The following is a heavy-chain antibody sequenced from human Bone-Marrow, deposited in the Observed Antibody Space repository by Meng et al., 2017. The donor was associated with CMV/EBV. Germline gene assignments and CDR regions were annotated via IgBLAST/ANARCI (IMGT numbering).Heavy chain of an antibody. CDR3: ARDSSGGGYGEYFQH. D-gene: IGHD6-25*01. CDR2: ISSSSSYI. CDR1: GFTFSSYS. J-gene: IGHJ1*01. Sequence: GGSLRLSCAASGFTFSSYSMNWVRQAPGKGLEWVSSISSSSSYIYYADSVKGRFTISRDNAKNSLYLQMNSLRAEDTAVYYCARDSSGGGYGEYFQHWGQGTLVTVSS. V-gene: IGHV3-21*01.